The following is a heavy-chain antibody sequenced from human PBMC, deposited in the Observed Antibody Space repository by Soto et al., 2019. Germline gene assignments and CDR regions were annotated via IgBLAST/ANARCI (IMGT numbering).Heavy chain of an antibody. D-gene: IGHD6-13*01. V-gene: IGHV1-18*01. Sequence: GASVKVSCKASAYTFNSYGVSWVRQAPGQGLEWVGWISTYNGNSNYAQKYQGRVTMTEDTSTDTAYMELSSLRSEDTAVYYCATKGRWYVGYYYYGMYVWGQGTTVTVSS. CDR3: ATKGRWYVGYYYYGMYV. CDR1: AYTFNSYG. CDR2: ISTYNGNS. J-gene: IGHJ6*02.